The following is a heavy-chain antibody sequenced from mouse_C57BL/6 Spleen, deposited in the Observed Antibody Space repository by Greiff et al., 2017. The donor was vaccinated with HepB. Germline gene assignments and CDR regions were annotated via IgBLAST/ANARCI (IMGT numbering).Heavy chain of an antibody. V-gene: IGHV1-84*01. CDR1: GYTFTDYY. D-gene: IGHD1-1*01. Sequence: VQLQQSGPELVKPGASVKISCKASGYTFTDYYINWVKQSPGQGLEWIGWIYPGSGNTKYNEKFKGKATLTVDTSSSTDYMQLSSLTSEDAAVYFYASPYYGSSYEFDYWGQGTILTVSS. CDR3: ASPYYGSSYEFDY. CDR2: IYPGSGNT. J-gene: IGHJ2*01.